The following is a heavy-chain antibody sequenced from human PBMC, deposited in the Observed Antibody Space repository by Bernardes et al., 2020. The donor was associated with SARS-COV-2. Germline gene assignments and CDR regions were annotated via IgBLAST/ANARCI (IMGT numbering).Heavy chain of an antibody. Sequence: GGSLRLSCAASGFGFRSYVMHWIRQAPGKGLEWVALIWYDGNEKYYANSVKGRFTISRDNSNNMLYLQMHSLRAEDTALYYCARDMTANVFSFDQWGQGTQVTVSS. CDR1: GFGFRSYV. CDR3: ARDMTANVFSFDQ. D-gene: IGHD2-21*02. J-gene: IGHJ4*02. V-gene: IGHV3-33*01. CDR2: IWYDGNEK.